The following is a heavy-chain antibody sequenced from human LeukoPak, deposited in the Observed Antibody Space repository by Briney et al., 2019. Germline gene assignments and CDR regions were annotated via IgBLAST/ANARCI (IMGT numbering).Heavy chain of an antibody. Sequence: SQTLSLTCAISGDSVSSNSAAWNWIRQSPSRGLEWLGRTYYRSKWYNDYAVSVKSRITINPDTSKNQFSLKLSSVTAADTAVYYCARGTDDPSLFVYSGYDRYYFGYWGQGTLVTVSS. D-gene: IGHD5-12*01. CDR2: TYYRSKWYN. CDR3: ARGTDDPSLFVYSGYDRYYFGY. CDR1: GDSVSSNSAA. V-gene: IGHV6-1*01. J-gene: IGHJ4*02.